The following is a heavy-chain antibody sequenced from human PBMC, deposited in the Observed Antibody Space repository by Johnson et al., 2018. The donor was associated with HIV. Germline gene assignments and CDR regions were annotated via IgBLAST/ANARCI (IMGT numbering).Heavy chain of an antibody. D-gene: IGHD1-26*01. Sequence: EQLVESGGGLVQPGGSLRLSCAASGFTFSSYDMHWVRQATGKGLEWVSAIGTAGDTYYPGSVKCRFTISRENAKNSLYLQMNSLRAGDTAVYYCARGERFGGTQEAFDIWGQGTMVTVSS. CDR3: ARGERFGGTQEAFDI. CDR1: GFTFSSYD. J-gene: IGHJ3*02. V-gene: IGHV3-13*01. CDR2: IGTAGDT.